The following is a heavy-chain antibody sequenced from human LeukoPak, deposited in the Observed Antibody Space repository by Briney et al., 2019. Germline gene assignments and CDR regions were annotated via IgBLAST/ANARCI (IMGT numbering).Heavy chain of an antibody. Sequence: PVKVSCTASGGTFSSYAISWVRQAPGQGLEWMGGIIPIFGTANYAQKFQGRVTITADESTSTAYMELSSLRSEDTAVYYCASLTQHPYYYGSGSYPDYWGQGTLVTVSS. CDR2: IIPIFGTA. J-gene: IGHJ4*02. CDR1: GGTFSSYA. V-gene: IGHV1-69*01. D-gene: IGHD3-10*01. CDR3: ASLTQHPYYYGSGSYPDY.